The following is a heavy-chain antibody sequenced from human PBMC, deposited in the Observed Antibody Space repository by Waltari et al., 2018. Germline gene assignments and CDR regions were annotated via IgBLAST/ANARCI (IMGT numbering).Heavy chain of an antibody. CDR1: GGTFSSYA. Sequence: QVQLVQSGAEVKKPGSSVKVSCKASGGTFSSYAISWVRQAPGQGLEWMGRIIPIFGTANYAQKFQGRGTITADKSTRTGYMEVGRLGSEDTAGDYWSSWAHRSSFDYWGQGTLVTVSS. J-gene: IGHJ4*02. CDR3: SSWAHRSSFDY. D-gene: IGHD3-16*01. CDR2: IIPIFGTA. V-gene: IGHV1-69*08.